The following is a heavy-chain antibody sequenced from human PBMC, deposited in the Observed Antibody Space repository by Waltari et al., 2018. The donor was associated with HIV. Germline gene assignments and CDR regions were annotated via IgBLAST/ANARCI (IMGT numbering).Heavy chain of an antibody. Sequence: EVQGVESGGGLVKTRGSLRVSSARFKHHSDNVWMTWVRQAPGKGLQWVGRIKSKRDGVATDYAASVKGRFVISRDDSRNTLYLQMNSLKIEDTAMYYCTTGGYPTEAFDIWGQGTMVTVSS. CDR1: KHHSDNVW. J-gene: IGHJ3*02. D-gene: IGHD6-25*01. V-gene: IGHV3-15*01. CDR3: TTGGYPTEAFDI. CDR2: IKSKRDGVAT.